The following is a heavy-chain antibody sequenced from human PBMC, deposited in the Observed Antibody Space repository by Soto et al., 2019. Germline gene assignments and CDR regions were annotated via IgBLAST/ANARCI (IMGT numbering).Heavy chain of an antibody. D-gene: IGHD6-6*01. CDR1: GGSISSSSYY. J-gene: IGHJ4*02. CDR3: ARLRAFEYSSSRRSYYFDY. CDR2: IYYSGST. Sequence: QLQLQESGPGLVKPSETLSLTCTVSGGSISSSSYYWGWIRQPPGKGLEWIGSIYYSGSTYYNPSLKSRVTISVDTSKNQFSLKLSSVTAADTAVYYCARLRAFEYSSSRRSYYFDYWGQGTLVTVSS. V-gene: IGHV4-39*01.